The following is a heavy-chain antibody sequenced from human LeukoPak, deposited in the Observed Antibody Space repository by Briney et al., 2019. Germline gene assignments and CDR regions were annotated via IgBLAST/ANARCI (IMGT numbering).Heavy chain of an antibody. V-gene: IGHV1-18*01. D-gene: IGHD3-22*01. CDR3: ARVESTYYYDSSGYSVL. Sequence: ASVKVSCXASGYTFTSYGMSWVRQAHGQGLEWVGWVNTYSGKTNYAQKIQGRVTMTRDTSTSTAYMELRSLRSDDTAVYYCARVESTYYYDSSGYSVLWGQGTLVTVSS. CDR1: GYTFTSYG. J-gene: IGHJ4*02. CDR2: VNTYSGKT.